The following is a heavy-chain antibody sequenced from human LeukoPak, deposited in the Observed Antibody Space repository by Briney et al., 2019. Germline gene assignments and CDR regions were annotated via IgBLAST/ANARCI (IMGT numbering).Heavy chain of an antibody. CDR1: GGSIRSYY. CDR2: IYHTGII. J-gene: IGHJ6*03. V-gene: IGHV4-59*01. D-gene: IGHD1-7*01. CDR3: PASSVLELGDSV. Sequence: PSESLSLTCTVSGGSIRSYYWTWIRQAPGKGLEWMGHIYHTGIISQNPSLNSRLTMSVDTPKSQFSLRLSTVTAADTAMYYCPASSVLELGDSVRG.